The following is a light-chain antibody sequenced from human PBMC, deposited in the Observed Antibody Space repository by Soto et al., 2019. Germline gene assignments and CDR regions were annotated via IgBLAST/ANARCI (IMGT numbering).Light chain of an antibody. J-gene: IGLJ1*01. V-gene: IGLV2-14*01. CDR2: EVS. CDR1: SSDVGGYNY. Sequence: QSVLTQPASVAGSPGQAITISCAGTSSDVGGYNYVSWYQQHPGKAPKLMIYEVSNRPSGVSNRFSGSKSGNTASLTISGLQAEDEADYYCSSYTSSSTLAYVFGTWNKVT. CDR3: SSYTSSSTLAYV.